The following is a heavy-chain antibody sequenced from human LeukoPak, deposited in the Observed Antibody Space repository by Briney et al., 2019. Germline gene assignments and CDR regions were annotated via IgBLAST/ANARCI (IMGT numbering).Heavy chain of an antibody. CDR1: GFTFSSYS. Sequence: GGSLRLSCAASGFTFSSYSMNWVRQAPGKGLEWVSSISSSSSYIYYADSVKGRFTISRDNAKNSLYLQMNSLRAEDTAVYYCARERSYSSSWYVYNWFDPWGQGTLVTVSS. CDR3: ARERSYSSSWYVYNWFDP. J-gene: IGHJ5*02. V-gene: IGHV3-21*01. CDR2: ISSSSSYI. D-gene: IGHD6-13*01.